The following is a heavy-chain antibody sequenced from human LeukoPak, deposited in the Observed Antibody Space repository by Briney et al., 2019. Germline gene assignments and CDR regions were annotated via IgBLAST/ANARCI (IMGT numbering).Heavy chain of an antibody. Sequence: GESLKISCKGSGYSFTSYWISWVRQMPGKGLEWMGRIDPSDSYTNYSPSFQGHVTISADKSISTAYLQWSSLKASDTAMYYCARHIISSGWYGGVDYWSQGALVTVSS. V-gene: IGHV5-10-1*01. D-gene: IGHD6-19*01. CDR1: GYSFTSYW. CDR3: ARHIISSGWYGGVDY. CDR2: IDPSDSYT. J-gene: IGHJ4*02.